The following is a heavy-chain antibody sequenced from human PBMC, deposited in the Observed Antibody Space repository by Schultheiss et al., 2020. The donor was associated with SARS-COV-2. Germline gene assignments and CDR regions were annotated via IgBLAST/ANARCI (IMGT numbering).Heavy chain of an antibody. CDR3: ARGGDPKLGGDDAFDI. J-gene: IGHJ3*02. CDR1: GYTFTSYA. Sequence: ASVKVSCKASGYTFTSYAMHWVRQAPGQRLEWMGWINPNSGGTNYAQKFQGRVTMTRDTSISTAYMELSRLRSDDTAVYYCARGGDPKLGGDDAFDIWGQGTMVTVSS. V-gene: IGHV1-2*02. D-gene: IGHD3-16*01. CDR2: INPNSGGT.